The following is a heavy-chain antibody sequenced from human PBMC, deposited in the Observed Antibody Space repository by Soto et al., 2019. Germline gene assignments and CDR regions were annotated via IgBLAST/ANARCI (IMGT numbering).Heavy chain of an antibody. CDR3: ARDIPCGGHSVVPYYGMDV. D-gene: IGHD2-21*02. Sequence: GGSLRLSCAASGFIFSSYEMNWVRQAPGKGLEWVSYISSSGSTIYYADSVKGRFTISRDNAKNSLYLQMNSLTAEDTAVYYCARDIPCGGHSVVPYYGMDVWGQGTTVTVSS. J-gene: IGHJ6*02. CDR1: GFIFSSYE. CDR2: ISSSGSTI. V-gene: IGHV3-48*03.